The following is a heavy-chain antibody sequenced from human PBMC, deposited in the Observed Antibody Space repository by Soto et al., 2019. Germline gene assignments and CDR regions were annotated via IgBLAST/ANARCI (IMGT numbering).Heavy chain of an antibody. J-gene: IGHJ4*02. CDR3: AGHTRSVYDSVGLWEKFYF. CDR2: IYWDDDN. V-gene: IGHV2-5*02. Sequence: QITVKESGLTLVKPTETLTLTCTFSWLALSPNGMGVGWIRQPPGKALEWLALIYWDDDNRYSPSLRRRLTIIKYNSKNQVDLTVSNYDPVDTGTYYCAGHTRSVYDSVGLWEKFYFWGQGSLSTVTS. D-gene: IGHD5-12*01. CDR1: WLALSPNGMG.